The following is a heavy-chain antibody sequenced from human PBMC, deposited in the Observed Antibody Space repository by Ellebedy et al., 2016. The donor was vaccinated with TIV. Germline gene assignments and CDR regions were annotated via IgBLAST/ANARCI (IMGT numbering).Heavy chain of an antibody. CDR3: ARDPSVPAAPSDFDY. CDR1: GGSFSGYY. V-gene: IGHV4-59*01. J-gene: IGHJ4*02. CDR2: IYYSGST. Sequence: SETLSLTCAVYGGSFSGYYWSWIRQPPGKGLEWIGYIYYSGSTNYNPSLKSRVTISVDTSKNQFSLKLSSVSAADTAVYYCARDPSVPAAPSDFDYWGQGTLVTVSS. D-gene: IGHD2-2*01.